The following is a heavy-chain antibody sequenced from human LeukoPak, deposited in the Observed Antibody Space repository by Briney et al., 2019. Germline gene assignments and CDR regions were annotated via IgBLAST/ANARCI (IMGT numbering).Heavy chain of an antibody. J-gene: IGHJ4*02. CDR3: ARGEYYFDY. V-gene: IGHV3-48*03. CDR1: GFTFNNYQ. CDR2: ISSSGRTI. Sequence: PGGSLRLSCAASGFTFNNYQMNWVRQAPGKELECISYISSSGRTIYYADSLKGRFTVSRDNAKNSLYLRMNNLRAEDTAVYYCARGEYYFDYWGQGTLVTVSS.